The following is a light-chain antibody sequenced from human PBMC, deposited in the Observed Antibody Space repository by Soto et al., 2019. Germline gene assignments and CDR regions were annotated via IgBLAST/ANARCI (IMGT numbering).Light chain of an antibody. CDR3: SSYTTSATLV. CDR2: AVT. V-gene: IGLV2-14*01. Sequence: QSALTQPASVSGSPGQSIAISCTGTSSDVGTYNSVSWYQQFPGKAPKLILYAVTNRPSGTSNRFSGSKSGNTASLTISGLQSEDEADYFCSSYTTSATLVFGLGTKLTVL. CDR1: SSDVGTYNS. J-gene: IGLJ2*01.